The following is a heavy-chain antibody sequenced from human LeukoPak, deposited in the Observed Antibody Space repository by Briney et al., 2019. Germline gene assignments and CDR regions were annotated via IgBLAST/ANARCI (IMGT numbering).Heavy chain of an antibody. CDR3: ARDSLITAAGLVGMDV. J-gene: IGHJ6*02. V-gene: IGHV4-30-4*01. Sequence: PSETLSLTCTVSGASINSGDYYWSWIRQPPGKGLEWIGYIYYSGSTYYNPSLKSRVTISVDTSKNQFSLKLSSVTAADTAVYYCARDSLITAAGLVGMDVWGQGTTVTVSS. CDR2: IYYSGST. CDR1: GASINSGDYY. D-gene: IGHD6-13*01.